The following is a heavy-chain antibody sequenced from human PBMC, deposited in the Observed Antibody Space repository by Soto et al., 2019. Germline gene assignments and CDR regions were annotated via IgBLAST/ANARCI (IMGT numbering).Heavy chain of an antibody. V-gene: IGHV4-31*03. Sequence: QVQLQESGPGLVKPSQTLSLTCTVSGGSISSGGYYWSWIRQHPGKGLEWIGYIYYSGNTYYNPSLKXRXTXSXHTSKNQFSLKLSSVTAADTAVYYCARGPGSGWYDYWGQGTLVTVSS. CDR1: GGSISSGGYY. CDR3: ARGPGSGWYDY. J-gene: IGHJ4*02. CDR2: IYYSGNT. D-gene: IGHD6-19*01.